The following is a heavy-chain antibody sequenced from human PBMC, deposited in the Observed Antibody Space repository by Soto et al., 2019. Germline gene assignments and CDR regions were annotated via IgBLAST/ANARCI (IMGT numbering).Heavy chain of an antibody. V-gene: IGHV3-23*01. CDR2: ISGSGGST. Sequence: GGSLRLSCAASGFTFSSYAMSWVRQAPGKGLEWVSAISGSGGSTYYADSVKGRFTISRDKSKNTLYLQMNSLRAEDTAVYYCAKGREPGDYYYYYGMDVWGQGTTVTVSS. J-gene: IGHJ6*02. D-gene: IGHD1-26*01. CDR3: AKGREPGDYYYYYGMDV. CDR1: GFTFSSYA.